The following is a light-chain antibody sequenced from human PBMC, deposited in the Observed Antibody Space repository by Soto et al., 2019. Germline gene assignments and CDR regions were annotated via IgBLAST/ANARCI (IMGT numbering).Light chain of an antibody. J-gene: IGKJ2*01. CDR3: LQHHRYPYT. Sequence: DIQMTQSPSAMSASVGDRVTITCRASQDISIFLGWFQQKPGKAPKRLIHAASSLEVGVTSRFSGSGSGKQFTLTISSLQHEDSATYFCLQHHRYPYTFGQVTKLEIK. CDR1: QDISIF. V-gene: IGKV1-17*03. CDR2: AAS.